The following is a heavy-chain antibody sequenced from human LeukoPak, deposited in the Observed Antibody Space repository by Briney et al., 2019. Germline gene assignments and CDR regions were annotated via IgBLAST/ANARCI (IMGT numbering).Heavy chain of an antibody. D-gene: IGHD3-22*01. CDR3: ARIFVSGPAGHKPVGFSGYSEGYFDY. CDR1: GYTFTSYG. V-gene: IGHV1-18*01. CDR2: ISAYNGNT. Sequence: GASVKVSCKASGYTFTSYGISWVRQAPGQGLEWMGWISAYNGNTNYAQKLQGRVTMTTDTSTSTAYMELRSLRSDDTAVYYCARIFVSGPAGHKPVGFSGYSEGYFDYWGRGTLVTVSS. J-gene: IGHJ4*02.